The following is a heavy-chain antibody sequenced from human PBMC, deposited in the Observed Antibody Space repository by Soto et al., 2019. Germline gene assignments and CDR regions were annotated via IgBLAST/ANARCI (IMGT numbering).Heavy chain of an antibody. J-gene: IGHJ4*02. Sequence: QVALQESGPGLVKPSQTLSLTCTVSGGSISSGGYYWRWVRQHPGKGLEWIGYIYDSGSTYYNPSLTSRVTISIAKSNNHSSLKLSSVTAADPAVYYCASQATGWYPDYWGQGTLVTVSS. CDR1: GGSISSGGYY. CDR2: IYDSGST. V-gene: IGHV4-31*03. CDR3: ASQATGWYPDY. D-gene: IGHD6-19*01.